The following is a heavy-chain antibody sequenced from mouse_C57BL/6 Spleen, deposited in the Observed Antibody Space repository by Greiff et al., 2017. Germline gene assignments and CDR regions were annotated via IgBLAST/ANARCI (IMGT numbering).Heavy chain of an antibody. V-gene: IGHV14-1*01. CDR1: GFNIKDYY. J-gene: IGHJ4*01. Sequence: VHVKQSGAELVRPGASVKLSCTASGFNIKDYYMHWVKQRPEQGLEWIGRIDPEDGDTEYAPKFQGKATMTADTSSNTAYLQLSSLTSEDTAVYYCTTPSYGSSYVDYWGQGTSVTVSS. CDR3: TTPSYGSSYVDY. CDR2: IDPEDGDT. D-gene: IGHD1-1*01.